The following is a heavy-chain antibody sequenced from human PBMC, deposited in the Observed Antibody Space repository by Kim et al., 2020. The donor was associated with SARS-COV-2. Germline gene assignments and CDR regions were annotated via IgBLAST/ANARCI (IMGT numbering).Heavy chain of an antibody. V-gene: IGHV4-4*02. J-gene: IGHJ5*02. Sequence: SETLSLTCAVSGGSISSDNWWSWVRQPPGKGLEWIGEIYHSGTANYNSSLKSRVTMSLDKSKNQFSLKVSSVTAADTAVYYCARLHVEDRATWGRGILVTVSS. CDR3: ARLHVEDRAT. D-gene: IGHD1-1*01. CDR1: GGSISSDNW. CDR2: IYHSGTA.